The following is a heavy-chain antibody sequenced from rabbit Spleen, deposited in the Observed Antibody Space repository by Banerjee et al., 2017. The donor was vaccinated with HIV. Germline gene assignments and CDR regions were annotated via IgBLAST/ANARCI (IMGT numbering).Heavy chain of an antibody. CDR2: IAGSSSGFT. CDR1: GFSFSSSDY. J-gene: IGHJ6*01. D-gene: IGHD8-1*01. V-gene: IGHV1S40*01. Sequence: QSLEESGGDLVKPGASLTLTCTASGFSFSSSDYMCWVRQAPGKGLEWISCIAGSSSGFTYYATWAKGRFTISKTSSTTLTLQMTSLTAADTATYFCARDTGTSFSTYGMDLWGQGTLVTVS. CDR3: ARDTGTSFSTYGMDL.